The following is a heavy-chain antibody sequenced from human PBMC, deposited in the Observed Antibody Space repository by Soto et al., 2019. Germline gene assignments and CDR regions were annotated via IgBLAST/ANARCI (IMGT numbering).Heavy chain of an antibody. J-gene: IGHJ6*02. Sequence: GGSLRLSCAASGFTFSSYGMHWVRQAPGKGLEWVAVIWYDGSNKYYADSVKGRFTISRDNSKNTLYLQMNSLRAEDTAVYYCARESFGASGYYYGMDVRGQGTTVTVPS. CDR2: IWYDGSNK. V-gene: IGHV3-33*01. CDR3: ARESFGASGYYYGMDV. D-gene: IGHD3-10*01. CDR1: GFTFSSYG.